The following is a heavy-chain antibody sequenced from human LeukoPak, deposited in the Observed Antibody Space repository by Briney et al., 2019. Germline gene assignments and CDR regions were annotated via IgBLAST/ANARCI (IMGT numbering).Heavy chain of an antibody. Sequence: GGSLRLSCAASGFTFSSYGMHWVRQAPGKGLEWVAFIRYDGSNKYYADSVKGRFTISRDNSKNTLYLQMNSLRAEDTAVYYCAKGSDTAMDWYFDLWGRGTLVTVSS. D-gene: IGHD5-18*01. CDR3: AKGSDTAMDWYFDL. CDR1: GFTFSSYG. V-gene: IGHV3-30*02. CDR2: IRYDGSNK. J-gene: IGHJ2*01.